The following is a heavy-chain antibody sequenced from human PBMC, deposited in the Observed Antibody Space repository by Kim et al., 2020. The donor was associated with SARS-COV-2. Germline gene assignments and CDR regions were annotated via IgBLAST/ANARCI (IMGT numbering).Heavy chain of an antibody. J-gene: IGHJ4*02. V-gene: IGHV3-7*03. CDR3: ARSILPDY. CDR2: INQGGSDK. D-gene: IGHD3-10*01. CDR1: GFTFTTYW. Sequence: LSLTCAASGFTFTTYWMTWVRQAPGKGLEWVASINQGGSDKYYVDSVKGRFTISRDNARNSLYLQMNSLRAEDTAVYFCARSILPDYWGQGTLVTVS.